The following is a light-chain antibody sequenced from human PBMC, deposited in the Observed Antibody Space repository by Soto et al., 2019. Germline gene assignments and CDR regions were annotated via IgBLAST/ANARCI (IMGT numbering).Light chain of an antibody. CDR1: SSDGGGYNY. CDR2: EVS. Sequence: QSVLTQPPSASGSPGQSVSISCTGTSSDGGGYNYVSWYQQHPGKAPKLMIFEVSKRPSGVPDRFSGSKSGTTASLTVSGLQAEDEADYYCSPYAGSNVLFGGGTKLTVL. J-gene: IGLJ2*01. CDR3: SPYAGSNVL. V-gene: IGLV2-8*01.